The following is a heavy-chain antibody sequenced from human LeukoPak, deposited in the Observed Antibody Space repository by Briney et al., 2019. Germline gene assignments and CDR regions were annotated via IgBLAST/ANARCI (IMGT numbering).Heavy chain of an antibody. CDR2: INHSGST. V-gene: IGHV4-34*01. J-gene: IGHJ5*02. Sequence: KASETLSLTCAVYGGSFSGYYWSWIRQPPGKGLEWIGEINHSGSTNYNPSLKSRVTISVDTSKNQFSLKLSSVTAADTAVYYCARALGYCSGGSCVWFDPWGQGTLVTVSS. CDR1: GGSFSGYY. CDR3: ARALGYCSGGSCVWFDP. D-gene: IGHD2-15*01.